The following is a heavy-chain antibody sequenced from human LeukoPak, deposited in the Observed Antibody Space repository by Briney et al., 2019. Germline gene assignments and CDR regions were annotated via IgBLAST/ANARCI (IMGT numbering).Heavy chain of an antibody. Sequence: SSETLPLTCTVSGGSISSYHWSWLRQPPGKGLEWIGYIYSSGSTSYNPSLKSRVAISVDTSKNQFSLKLSSVTAADTAVYYCARRISGGSSDYWGQGTLVTVSS. V-gene: IGHV4-59*08. J-gene: IGHJ4*02. CDR3: ARRISGGSSDY. D-gene: IGHD2-15*01. CDR2: IYSSGST. CDR1: GGSISSYH.